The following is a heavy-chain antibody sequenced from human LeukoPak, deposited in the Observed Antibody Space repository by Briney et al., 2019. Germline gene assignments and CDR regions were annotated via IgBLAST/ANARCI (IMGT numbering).Heavy chain of an antibody. V-gene: IGHV3-53*01. D-gene: IGHD1-26*01. J-gene: IGHJ4*02. CDR2: IYSGGST. Sequence: GVSLRLSCAASGFTVSSNYMSWVRQAPGKGLEWVSVIYSGGSTYYADSVKGRFTISRDNSKNTLYLQMNSLRAEDTAVYYCARAGGSYFSPQIDYWGQGTLVTVSS. CDR1: GFTVSSNY. CDR3: ARAGGSYFSPQIDY.